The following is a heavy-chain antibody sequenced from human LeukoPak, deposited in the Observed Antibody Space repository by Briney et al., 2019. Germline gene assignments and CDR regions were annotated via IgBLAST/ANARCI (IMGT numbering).Heavy chain of an antibody. Sequence: GGSLRLSCAASGFTFSSYGMHWVRQAPGKGLEWVAVISYDGSNKYYADSVKGRFTISRDNSKNTLYLQMNSLRAEDTAVYYCARAVAGTHWFDPWGQGTLVTVSS. CDR1: GFTFSSYG. D-gene: IGHD6-19*01. J-gene: IGHJ5*02. V-gene: IGHV3-30*03. CDR2: ISYDGSNK. CDR3: ARAVAGTHWFDP.